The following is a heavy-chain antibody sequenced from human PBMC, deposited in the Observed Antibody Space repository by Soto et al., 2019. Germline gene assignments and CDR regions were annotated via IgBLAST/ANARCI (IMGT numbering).Heavy chain of an antibody. CDR1: GFTFSNAW. D-gene: IGHD4-17*01. Sequence: LRLSCAASGFTFSNAWMSWVRQAPGKGLEWVGRIKSKTDGGTTDYAAPVKGRFTISRDDSKNTLYLQMNSLKTEDTAVYYCTTAYGDLTSFDYWGQGTLVTVSS. CDR2: IKSKTDGGTT. V-gene: IGHV3-15*01. J-gene: IGHJ4*02. CDR3: TTAYGDLTSFDY.